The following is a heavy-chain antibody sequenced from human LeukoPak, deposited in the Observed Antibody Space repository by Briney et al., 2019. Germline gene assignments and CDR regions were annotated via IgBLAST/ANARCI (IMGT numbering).Heavy chain of an antibody. CDR3: AKDRGSGWANYFDY. V-gene: IGHV3-23*01. CDR2: ISATSTSA. D-gene: IGHD6-19*01. Sequence: PGGSLRLSCVVSGFTFNTYAMNWVRQVPGKGLEWVSVISATSTSASFADSVKGRFTISRDNSKNTLYLQMNSLTAEDTAVYYCAKDRGSGWANYFDYWGQGTLVTVSS. CDR1: GFTFNTYA. J-gene: IGHJ4*02.